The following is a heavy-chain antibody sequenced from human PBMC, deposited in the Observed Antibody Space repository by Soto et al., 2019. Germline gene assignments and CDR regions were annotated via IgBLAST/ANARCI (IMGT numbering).Heavy chain of an antibody. CDR3: IHTDDIFGAAGTDY. Sequence: SVRTRERDTETLTLSCTVSGFSLNTSPMGVGWIRQPPGKALEWLGLIFWDDDKRYRPSLQRRLTITKDTSKNQVVLKMTDMDPVDTATYYCIHTDDIFGAAGTDYCGQGALVTFSS. CDR2: IFWDDDK. J-gene: IGHJ4*02. CDR1: GFSLNTSPMG. D-gene: IGHD6-13*01. V-gene: IGHV2-5*02.